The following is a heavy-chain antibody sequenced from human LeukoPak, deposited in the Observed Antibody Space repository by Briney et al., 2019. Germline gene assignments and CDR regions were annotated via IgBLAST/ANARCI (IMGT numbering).Heavy chain of an antibody. CDR1: GFTSSSYA. Sequence: GGSLRLSCAASGFTSSSYAMSWVRQAPGKGLEWVSVLYSGGATYYADSVKGRFTISRDNSKNIVFLQMNDLRTEDTAFYYCTRDSANYHFAYWGQGALVTVSS. CDR3: TRDSANYHFAY. V-gene: IGHV3-66*01. J-gene: IGHJ4*02. D-gene: IGHD4/OR15-4a*01. CDR2: LYSGGAT.